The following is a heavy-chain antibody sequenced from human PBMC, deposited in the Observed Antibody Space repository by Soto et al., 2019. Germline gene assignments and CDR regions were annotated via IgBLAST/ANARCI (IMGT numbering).Heavy chain of an antibody. V-gene: IGHV4-34*01. CDR1: GGSFSGYY. D-gene: IGHD3-22*01. CDR2: INHSGSS. J-gene: IGHJ6*02. Sequence: PSETLSLTCEVYGGSFSGYYWSWIRQPPGKGLEWIGEINHSGSSNYNPSLKSRVTISVDRSKNQFSLNLSSVTAADTAVYYCAREKYYDSTGYYYRYYHYGMDVWGQGTTVTVSS. CDR3: AREKYYDSTGYYYRYYHYGMDV.